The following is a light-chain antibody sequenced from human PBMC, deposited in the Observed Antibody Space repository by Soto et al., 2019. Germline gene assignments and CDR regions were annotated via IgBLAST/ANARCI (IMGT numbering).Light chain of an antibody. CDR3: QQYDTSPPGFT. CDR2: AAS. CDR1: QRISSTY. V-gene: IGKV3-20*01. J-gene: IGKJ3*01. Sequence: EIVLTQSPGTLSLSPGERATLSCRASQRISSTYLAWYQQKPGEAPRLLIYAASSKATGIPDRFSGSGSGTDFTLTISRLEPEDFAVYFCQQYDTSPPGFTFGPGTKVDIK.